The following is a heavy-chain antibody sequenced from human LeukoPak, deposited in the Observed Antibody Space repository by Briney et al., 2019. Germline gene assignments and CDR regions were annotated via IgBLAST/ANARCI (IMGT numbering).Heavy chain of an antibody. CDR1: GFTFSKYW. V-gene: IGHV3-74*03. CDR3: ARNWHYYDK. CDR2: INSDGSDT. D-gene: IGHD3-22*01. J-gene: IGHJ4*02. Sequence: GGSLSLSCAASGFTFSKYWMHWVRQAPGKGLVWVSRINSDGSDTTYADSVKGRFTISRDNAKNTLYLQMNSLRAEDTALYYCARNWHYYDKRGQGTLVTVSS.